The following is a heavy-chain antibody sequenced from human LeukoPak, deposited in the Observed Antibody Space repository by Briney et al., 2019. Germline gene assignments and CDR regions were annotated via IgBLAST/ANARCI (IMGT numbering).Heavy chain of an antibody. V-gene: IGHV5-51*01. Sequence: KVGESLKISCQGSGDSFTDYWIGWVRQRPGKGLEWRGIIYLGDSDTRYSPSLQGQVTISADKSINTAYLQWSSLEASDTAMYYCTRHSEYCSGGNCYVNYWGQGTLVTVSS. CDR2: IYLGDSDT. CDR3: TRHSEYCSGGNCYVNY. D-gene: IGHD2-15*01. CDR1: GDSFTDYW. J-gene: IGHJ4*02.